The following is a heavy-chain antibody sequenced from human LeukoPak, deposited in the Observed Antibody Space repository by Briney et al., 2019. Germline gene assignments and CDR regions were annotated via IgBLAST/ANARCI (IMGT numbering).Heavy chain of an antibody. CDR3: ARGGGYCSSTSCYNYFDY. CDR2: IYTSGST. J-gene: IGHJ4*02. CDR1: GGSISSYY. Sequence: SETLSLTCTVSGGSISSYYWSWIRQPPGKGLEWIGRIYTSGSTNYNPSLKSRVTMSVDTSKNQFSLKLSSVTAADTAVYYCARGGGYCSSTSCYNYFDYWGQGTLVTVSS. V-gene: IGHV4-4*07. D-gene: IGHD2-2*02.